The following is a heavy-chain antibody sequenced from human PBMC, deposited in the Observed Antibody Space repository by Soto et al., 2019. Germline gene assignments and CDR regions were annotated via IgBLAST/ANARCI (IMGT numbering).Heavy chain of an antibody. Sequence: QVQLQESGPGLVKPSQTLSLTCTVSGGSISSGGYYWSWIRQHPGKGLEWIGYIYYSGSTYYNPSLKSRVTLSVEPSKNQFSLKLSSVTAADTAVYYCARGGTYYDILTGRNWFDPWGQGTLVTVSS. CDR2: IYYSGST. D-gene: IGHD3-9*01. CDR3: ARGGTYYDILTGRNWFDP. J-gene: IGHJ5*02. CDR1: GGSISSGGYY. V-gene: IGHV4-31*03.